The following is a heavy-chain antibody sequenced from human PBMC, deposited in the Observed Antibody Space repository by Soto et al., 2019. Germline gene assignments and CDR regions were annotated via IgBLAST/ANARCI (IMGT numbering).Heavy chain of an antibody. CDR1: GGSISSYY. CDR3: ARLSYSGSGSYYYYYYGMDV. Sequence: SETLSLTCTVSGGSISSYYWSWIRQPPGKGREWIGYIYYSGSTNYNPSLKSRVTISVDTSKNQFSLKLSSVTAADTAVYYCARLSYSGSGSYYYYYYGMDVWGQGTTVTVSS. D-gene: IGHD3-10*01. V-gene: IGHV4-59*01. CDR2: IYYSGST. J-gene: IGHJ6*02.